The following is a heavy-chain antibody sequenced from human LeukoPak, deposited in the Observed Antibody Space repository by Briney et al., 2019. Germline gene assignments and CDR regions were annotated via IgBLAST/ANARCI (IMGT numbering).Heavy chain of an antibody. V-gene: IGHV3-30-3*01. CDR2: ISYDGSNK. J-gene: IGHJ4*02. Sequence: GGSLRLSCAASGFTFSSYAMHWVRQAPGKGLEWVAVISYDGSNKYYADSVKGRFTISRDNSKNTLYLQMNSLRAEDTAVYYCAKDRVSGVVAILIGGYWGQGTLVTVSS. CDR1: GFTFSSYA. D-gene: IGHD3-22*01. CDR3: AKDRVSGVVAILIGGY.